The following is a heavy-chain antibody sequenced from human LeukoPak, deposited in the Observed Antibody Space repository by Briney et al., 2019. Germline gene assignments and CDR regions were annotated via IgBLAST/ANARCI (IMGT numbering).Heavy chain of an antibody. CDR1: GGSISSYY. CDR3: ARVEIGRYYYYGMDV. J-gene: IGHJ6*02. V-gene: IGHV4-59*01. Sequence: SETLSLTCTVSGGSISSYYWSWIRQPPGKGLEWIGYIYYSGSTNYNPSLKSRVTISVDTSKNQFSLELSSVTAADTAVYYCARVEIGRYYYYGMDVWGQGTTVTVSS. CDR2: IYYSGST. D-gene: IGHD3-22*01.